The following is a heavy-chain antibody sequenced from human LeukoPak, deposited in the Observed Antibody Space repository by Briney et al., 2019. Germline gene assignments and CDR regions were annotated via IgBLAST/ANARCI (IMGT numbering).Heavy chain of an antibody. V-gene: IGHV3-21*04. D-gene: IGHD3-16*02. CDR3: AAQKRGTSRPYYFDY. J-gene: IGHJ4*02. CDR1: GFTFSSFS. Sequence: KTGGSLRLSCAASGFTFSSFSMNWVRQAPGKGLEWVSSISSSSSYIYYADSVKGRFSISRDNSKNTLYLHMNSLRAEDTAVYYCAAQKRGTSRPYYFDYWGQGTLLTVSS. CDR2: ISSSSSYI.